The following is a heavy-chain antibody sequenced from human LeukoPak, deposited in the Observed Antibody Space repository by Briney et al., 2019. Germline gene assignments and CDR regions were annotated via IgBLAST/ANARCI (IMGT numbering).Heavy chain of an antibody. Sequence: GGSLRLSCAASGFTFSTYAMHWVRQAPGKGLEWVSYISSSSSTIYYADSVKGRFTISRDNAKNSLYLQMNSLRAEDTAVYYCARDPSSWYYYYMDVWDKGTRVT. CDR3: ARDPSSWYYYYMDV. CDR2: ISSSSSTI. CDR1: GFTFSTYA. V-gene: IGHV3-48*01. J-gene: IGHJ6*03. D-gene: IGHD6-13*01.